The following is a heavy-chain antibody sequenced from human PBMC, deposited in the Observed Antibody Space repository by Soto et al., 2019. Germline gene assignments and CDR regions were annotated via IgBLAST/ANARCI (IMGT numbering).Heavy chain of an antibody. CDR3: ARGWAAAGKGWFDP. J-gene: IGHJ5*02. Sequence: QVQLQESGPGLVKPSETLSLTCTVSGGAINSFYWNWIRQPPGKGLEWIGFINYSGNTNYNPSLKSRVTISVDTSKNQFSLKLSSVTAADTAVYYCARGWAAAGKGWFDPWGQGTLVTVSS. V-gene: IGHV4-59*01. D-gene: IGHD6-13*01. CDR1: GGAINSFY. CDR2: INYSGNT.